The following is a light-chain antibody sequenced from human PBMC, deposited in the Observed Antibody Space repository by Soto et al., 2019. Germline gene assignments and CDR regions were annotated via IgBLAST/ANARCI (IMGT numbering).Light chain of an antibody. CDR2: DAS. V-gene: IGKV3-11*01. CDR3: QQCSNWPPT. Sequence: EIVLTQSPATLSLSPWERATLSCRASQSVSAYLAWYQQKPDQAPRLLIYDASNRATGIPARFSGSGSGTDFTLIISSLEPEDFAVYYCQQCSNWPPTFGGGTQGGYQ. CDR1: QSVSAY. J-gene: IGKJ4*01.